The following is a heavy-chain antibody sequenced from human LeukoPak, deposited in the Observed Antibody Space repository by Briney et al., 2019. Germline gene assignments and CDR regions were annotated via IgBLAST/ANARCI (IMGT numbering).Heavy chain of an antibody. CDR1: GFTFSSYW. D-gene: IGHD1-26*01. CDR2: INSDGSST. Sequence: PGGSLRLSCAASGFTFSSYWMHWVRQAPGKGLVWVSRINSDGSSTSYADSVKGRFTISRDNAKNTLFLQMNSLRAEDTAVYYCAKALGVVGATYFDYWGQGTLVTVSS. CDR3: AKALGVVGATYFDY. V-gene: IGHV3-74*01. J-gene: IGHJ4*02.